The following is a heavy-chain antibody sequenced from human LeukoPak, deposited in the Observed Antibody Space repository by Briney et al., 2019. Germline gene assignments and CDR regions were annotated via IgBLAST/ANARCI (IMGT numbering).Heavy chain of an antibody. CDR1: GGSISSYY. V-gene: IGHV4-59*01. Sequence: SETLSLTCTVSGGSISSYYWSWLRQPPGKGLEWIGYIYYSGSTNYNPSLKSRVTISVDTSKNQFSLKLSSVTAADTAVYYCARDGYYFDYWGQGTLVTVSS. J-gene: IGHJ4*02. D-gene: IGHD5-12*01. CDR3: ARDGYYFDY. CDR2: IYYSGST.